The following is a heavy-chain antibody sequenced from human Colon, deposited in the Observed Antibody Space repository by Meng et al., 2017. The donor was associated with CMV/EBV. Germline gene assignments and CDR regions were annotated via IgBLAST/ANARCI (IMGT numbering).Heavy chain of an antibody. Sequence: GESLKISCTTSGFSFSDYYMSWIRQAPGKGLEWLSYISNSGYTVYYADSVKGRFTISRDNAKNSLYLQMNSLRAEDTALYHCARGKVYCSSSDCSLGTNYYYYYGMDVWGQGTTVTVSS. J-gene: IGHJ6*02. CDR1: GFSFSDYY. CDR3: ARGKVYCSSSDCSLGTNYYYYYGMDV. CDR2: ISNSGYTV. V-gene: IGHV3-11*01. D-gene: IGHD2-2*01.